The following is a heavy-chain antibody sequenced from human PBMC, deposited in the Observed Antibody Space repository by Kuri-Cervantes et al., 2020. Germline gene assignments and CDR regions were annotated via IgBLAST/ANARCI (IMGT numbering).Heavy chain of an antibody. CDR2: IVVGSGNT. J-gene: IGHJ4*02. CDR1: GFPFTSSA. D-gene: IGHD3-10*01. CDR3: AADRPYNGSGSYYEH. V-gene: IGHV1-58*01. Sequence: PSVKVSSKAFGFPFTSSAVQWVRRARGQRLEGLGWIVVGSGNTNYEQNFKERVTITRDMSTNTAYMELSSLRSEDTAVYYCAADRPYNGSGSYYEHWGQGTLVTVSS.